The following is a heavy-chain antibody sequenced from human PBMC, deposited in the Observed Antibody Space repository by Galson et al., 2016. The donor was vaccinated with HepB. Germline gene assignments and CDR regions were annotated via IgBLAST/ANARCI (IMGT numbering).Heavy chain of an antibody. J-gene: IGHJ4*02. V-gene: IGHV4-39*01. Sequence: TLSLTCIVSGGSISRSSYYWGWIRQPPGKGLEWIGNIYYGGNTSYNPSLQSRVTMSVDTSSNQFSLKLKSVTATDTAVYFCARHPLSAYSGGPSFDYWGQGILVSVSS. CDR1: GGSISRSSYY. CDR3: ARHPLSAYSGGPSFDY. CDR2: IYYGGNT. D-gene: IGHD6-19*01.